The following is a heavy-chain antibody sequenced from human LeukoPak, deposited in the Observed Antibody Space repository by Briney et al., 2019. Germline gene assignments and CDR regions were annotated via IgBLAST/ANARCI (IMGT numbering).Heavy chain of an antibody. J-gene: IGHJ4*02. Sequence: PSETLSLTCSVSGGSISSYSWNWIRQPAGKGLEWIGRFYTSGTTNYNPSLKSRVTISADTSKNQFSLKLSSVTAADTAVYYCARLHWGSGGSGSFDFWGQGTLVTVSS. CDR1: GGSISSYS. D-gene: IGHD7-27*01. V-gene: IGHV4-4*07. CDR3: ARLHWGSGGSGSFDF. CDR2: FYTSGTT.